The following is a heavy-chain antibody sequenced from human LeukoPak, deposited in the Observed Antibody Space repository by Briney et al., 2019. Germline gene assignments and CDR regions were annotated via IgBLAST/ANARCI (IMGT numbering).Heavy chain of an antibody. D-gene: IGHD3-22*01. CDR3: ARDPNSSGYYLWGALDI. J-gene: IGHJ3*02. CDR2: ISAYNGNT. V-gene: IGHV1-18*01. Sequence: ASVKVSCKASGYTFTSYGISWVRQAPGQGLEWMGWISAYNGNTNYAQKLQGRVTMTTDTSTSTAYMELGSLRSDDTAVYYCARDPNSSGYYLWGALDIWGQGTMVTVSS. CDR1: GYTFTSYG.